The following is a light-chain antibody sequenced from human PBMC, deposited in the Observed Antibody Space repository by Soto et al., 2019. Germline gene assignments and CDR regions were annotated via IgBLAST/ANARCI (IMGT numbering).Light chain of an antibody. CDR2: EVS. J-gene: IGLJ3*02. CDR3: TSYVGNDIWV. V-gene: IGLV2-8*01. Sequence: QSALTQPPSASGSPGQSVTISCTGTSSDVGAYNYVSWYQQYPGKAPKLMIYEVSKRPSGVPDRFSGSKSGNTASLTVSGLQAEDDADYYCTSYVGNDIWVFGGGTKVIVL. CDR1: SSDVGAYNY.